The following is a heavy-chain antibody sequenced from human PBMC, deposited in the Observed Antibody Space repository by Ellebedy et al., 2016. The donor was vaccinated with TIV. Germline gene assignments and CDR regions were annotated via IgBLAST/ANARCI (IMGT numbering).Heavy chain of an antibody. J-gene: IGHJ6*02. V-gene: IGHV1-2*02. CDR2: ISPKTGGT. D-gene: IGHD3-16*01. CDR3: AILGEAFYYDYTMDV. CDR1: GYTFTQYY. Sequence: ASVKVSXKASGYTFTQYYLHWVRQAPGQGLEWMGWISPKTGGTKYAQNFQGRVTMTRDTSIGTAYMELSRLTYDDTAIYYCAILGEAFYYDYTMDVWGQGTTVTVSS.